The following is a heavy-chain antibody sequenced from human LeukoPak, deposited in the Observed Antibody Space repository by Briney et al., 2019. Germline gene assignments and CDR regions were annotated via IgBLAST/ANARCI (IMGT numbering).Heavy chain of an antibody. Sequence: SQTLSLTCAVSGGSTSSGGYSWSWIRQPPGKGLEWIGYIYHSGSTYYNPSLKSRVTVSVDRSKNQFSLKLSSVTAADTAVYSCARGSPYWYFDLWGRGTLVTVSS. CDR2: IYHSGST. CDR3: ARGSPYWYFDL. CDR1: GGSTSSGGYS. V-gene: IGHV4-30-2*01. J-gene: IGHJ2*01.